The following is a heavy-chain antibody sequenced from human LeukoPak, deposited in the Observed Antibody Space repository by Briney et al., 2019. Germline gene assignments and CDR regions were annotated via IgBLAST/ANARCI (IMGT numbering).Heavy chain of an antibody. D-gene: IGHD1-1*01. CDR1: GYTFIDYD. CDR3: ARGGLRSGTGGLDP. Sequence: ASVKVSCTASGYTFIDYDINWVRQATGQGLEWMGWMNSKSGDTGYAQKFQGRVTMTRKTSISTAYMELSSLRPEDTAVYYCARGGLRSGTGGLDPWGQGTLVIVSS. J-gene: IGHJ5*02. CDR2: MNSKSGDT. V-gene: IGHV1-8*01.